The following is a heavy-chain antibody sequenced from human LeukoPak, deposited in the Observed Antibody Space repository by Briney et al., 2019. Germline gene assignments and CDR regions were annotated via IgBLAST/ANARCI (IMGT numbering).Heavy chain of an antibody. CDR3: ARDGVAPGLYFDY. CDR2: IRQDGNEK. J-gene: IGHJ4*02. V-gene: IGHV3-7*01. D-gene: IGHD2-15*01. Sequence: GGSLRLSCEASGFTFSDYWMNWVRQAPGKGLEWVASIRQDGNEKYYADSVKGRFTISRDNTYNSVFLQMNSLRGEDTAVYYCARDGVAPGLYFDYWGQGNLVTVSS. CDR1: GFTFSDYW.